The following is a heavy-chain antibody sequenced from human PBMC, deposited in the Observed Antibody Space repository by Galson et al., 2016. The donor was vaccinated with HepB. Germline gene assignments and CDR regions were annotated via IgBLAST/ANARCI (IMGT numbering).Heavy chain of an antibody. CDR1: GFTFDNFV. Sequence: SLRLSCAASGFTFDNFVMHWVRQAPGKGLEWVAVIWDRGNEKFFGDSMKGRVTLSRDNSNNMLFLEMSSLRAEDTAVYYCVRESSLDHLDYWGQGTLVTVSA. V-gene: IGHV3-33*01. J-gene: IGHJ4*01. CDR3: VRESSLDHLDY. CDR2: IWDRGNEK.